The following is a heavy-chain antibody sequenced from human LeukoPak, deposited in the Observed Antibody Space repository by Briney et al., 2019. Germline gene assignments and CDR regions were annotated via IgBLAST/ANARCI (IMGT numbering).Heavy chain of an antibody. D-gene: IGHD3-22*01. V-gene: IGHV1-46*01. CDR3: ARDLLVYYDSSGYGMGSAFDI. Sequence: ASVKVSRKASGYTFTSYYMHWVRQAPGQGLEWMGMINPSGGSTSYARKFKGRVTMTRDTSTRTDYVEVSSLRSEDTAVYYCARDLLVYYDSSGYGMGSAFDIWGQGTMVTVSS. J-gene: IGHJ3*02. CDR1: GYTFTSYY. CDR2: INPSGGST.